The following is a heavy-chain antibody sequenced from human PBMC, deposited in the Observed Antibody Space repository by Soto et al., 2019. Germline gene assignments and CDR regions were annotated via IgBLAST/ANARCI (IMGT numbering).Heavy chain of an antibody. CDR2: IYHSGNT. D-gene: IGHD1-26*01. CDR3: ARAGLSSRYYYFDY. J-gene: IGHJ4*02. CDR1: GVSVTSGNYA. Sequence: QLQLQESGSGLVKPSQTLSLTCAVSGVSVTSGNYAWSWLRQPPGEGLEWIGYIYHSGNTYYNPSLRSRVTISLDRSKNQFSLMLNSVTAADTAVYYCARAGLSSRYYYFDYWGQGSLVTVSS. V-gene: IGHV4-30-2*01.